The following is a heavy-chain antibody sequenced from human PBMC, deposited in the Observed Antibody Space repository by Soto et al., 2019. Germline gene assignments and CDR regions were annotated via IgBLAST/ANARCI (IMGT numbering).Heavy chain of an antibody. J-gene: IGHJ4*02. D-gene: IGHD3-22*01. V-gene: IGHV4-59*01. CDR2: IYHTGST. CDR3: ARGGRGSGLYFLYYFDL. CDR1: AGSLSNYY. Sequence: PSETLSLTCSVSAGSLSNYYWTWIRQSPGKGLEWIGEIYHTGSTKYNPSLKSRVAISLDMSKNQFSLTLSSATPADTAVYYCARGGRGSGLYFLYYFDLWGQGTLVTVSS.